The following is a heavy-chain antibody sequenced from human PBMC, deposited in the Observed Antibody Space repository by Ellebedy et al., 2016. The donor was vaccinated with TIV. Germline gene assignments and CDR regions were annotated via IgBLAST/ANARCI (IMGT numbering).Heavy chain of an antibody. CDR3: SRGPQGLGPEEV. CDR2: VGSKSGSYRT. Sequence: GESLKISCAASGFTFSDHNIDWVRQAPGKGLEWVGRVGSKSGSYRTQYVASVRGRFTISTDDSRNSVYLQMNSLKTEDTAVYYCSRGPQGLGPEEVWGEGTTVTVSS. V-gene: IGHV3-72*01. CDR1: GFTFSDHN. D-gene: IGHD1-14*01. J-gene: IGHJ6*04.